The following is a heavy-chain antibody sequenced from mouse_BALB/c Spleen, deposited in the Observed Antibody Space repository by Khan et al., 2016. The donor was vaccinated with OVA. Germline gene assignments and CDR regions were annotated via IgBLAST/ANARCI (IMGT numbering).Heavy chain of an antibody. CDR3: ARSNGNYWFAY. CDR2: INTYTGEP. Sequence: QIQLVQSGPELKKPGETVKISCKASGYTLKNYGMNGVKQAPGKGLKWMGWINTYTGEPTYAEDFKGRIAFSLETSASTSYLQINNLKNEDTATYFCARSNGNYWFAYWGQGTLVTVSA. V-gene: IGHV9-3-1*01. CDR1: GYTLKNYG. J-gene: IGHJ3*01. D-gene: IGHD2-1*01.